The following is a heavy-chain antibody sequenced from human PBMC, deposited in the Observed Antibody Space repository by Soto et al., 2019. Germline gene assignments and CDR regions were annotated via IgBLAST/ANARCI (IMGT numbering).Heavy chain of an antibody. CDR1: GGSFSGYY. Sequence: LEILSLTCAVYGGSFSGYYWSWIRQPPGKGLEWSGEINHSGSTNYNPSLKSRVTISVDTPKNHFSLKLSSVTAADTAVYYCARKLDCSITSCYGGYYYYYGMDVWGQGTTVTVSS. CDR2: INHSGST. D-gene: IGHD2-2*01. CDR3: ARKLDCSITSCYGGYYYYYGMDV. V-gene: IGHV4-34*01. J-gene: IGHJ6*02.